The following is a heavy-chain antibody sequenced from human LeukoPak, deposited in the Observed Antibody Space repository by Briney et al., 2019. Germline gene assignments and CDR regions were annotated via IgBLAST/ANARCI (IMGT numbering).Heavy chain of an antibody. CDR3: ARDSTDYWYFDL. J-gene: IGHJ2*01. V-gene: IGHV3-7*01. D-gene: IGHD2-21*02. Sequence: PGGSLRLSCAASGFTFSSYGMHWVRQAPGKGLEWVANIRQDGSNRYYVDSVKGRFTISRDNANNSLYLQMNSLRAEDTAVYYCARDSTDYWYFDLWGRGTLVTVSS. CDR1: GFTFSSYG. CDR2: IRQDGSNR.